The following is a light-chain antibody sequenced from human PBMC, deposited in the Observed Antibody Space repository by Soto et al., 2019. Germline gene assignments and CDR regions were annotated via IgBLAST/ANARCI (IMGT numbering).Light chain of an antibody. CDR1: QSVSSSN. Sequence: EIVLTQSPGTLSLSPGERATLSCRASQSVSSSNLAWYQQKPGQAPRLLMYGASSSATGIPDRFSGSGSGTEFTLSISRLEPEDFAVYYCQQYGSSPGAFGQGTKVEIK. J-gene: IGKJ1*01. CDR2: GAS. V-gene: IGKV3-20*01. CDR3: QQYGSSPGA.